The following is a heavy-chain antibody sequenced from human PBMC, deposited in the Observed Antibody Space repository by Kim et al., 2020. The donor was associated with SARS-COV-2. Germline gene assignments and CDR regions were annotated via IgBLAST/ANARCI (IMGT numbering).Heavy chain of an antibody. J-gene: IGHJ6*02. CDR3: ASPIRFGSGTKYYYYGMDV. Sequence: SVKVSCKASGGTFSSYAISWVRQAPGQGLEWMGGIIPIFGTANYAQKFQGRVTITADESTSTAYMELSSLRSEDTAVYYCASPIRFGSGTKYYYYGMDVWGQGTTVTVSS. CDR1: GGTFSSYA. D-gene: IGHD3-10*01. V-gene: IGHV1-69*13. CDR2: IIPIFGTA.